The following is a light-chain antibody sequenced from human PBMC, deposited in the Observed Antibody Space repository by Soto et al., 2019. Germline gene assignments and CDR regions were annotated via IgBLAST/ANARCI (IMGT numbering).Light chain of an antibody. Sequence: QSALTQPRSVSGSPGQSVTISCTGTSSDVGVYNYVSWYQQPPGKAPQLVIYDVIKRPSGVPYRFSGSKSGNTASLTISGLQAEDEADYYCCSYAGSSLWVFGGGTKVTVL. CDR1: SSDVGVYNY. J-gene: IGLJ3*02. CDR3: CSYAGSSLWV. V-gene: IGLV2-11*01. CDR2: DVI.